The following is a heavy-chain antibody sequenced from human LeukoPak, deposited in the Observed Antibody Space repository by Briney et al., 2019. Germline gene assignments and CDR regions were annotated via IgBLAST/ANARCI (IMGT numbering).Heavy chain of an antibody. CDR2: IKEDGSEK. D-gene: IGHD3-22*01. Sequence: GGSLRLSCAASGFTFSSYRMNWVRQVPGKGLEWVANIKEDGSEKYYMDPVKGRFTISRDNAKNSLYLQMNSLRAEDTAVYYCARSSNYDSSGYFPVDYWGLGTLVTVSS. CDR1: GFTFSSYR. CDR3: ARSSNYDSSGYFPVDY. J-gene: IGHJ4*02. V-gene: IGHV3-7*01.